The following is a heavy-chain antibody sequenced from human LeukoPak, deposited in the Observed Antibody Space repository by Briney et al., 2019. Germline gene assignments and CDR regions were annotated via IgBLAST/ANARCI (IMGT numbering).Heavy chain of an antibody. Sequence: ASVTVYCKASGYTCTNYHMNWVRQATGQGLEWMGWMNPNNGDSSYAQKFQGRVTITRETSISTSYMELRSLRSDDTAVYFCARTTSFTASGYDYWGQGTLVTVSS. CDR3: ARTTSFTASGYDY. CDR2: MNPNNGDS. V-gene: IGHV1-8*03. J-gene: IGHJ4*02. D-gene: IGHD6-25*01. CDR1: GYTCTNYH.